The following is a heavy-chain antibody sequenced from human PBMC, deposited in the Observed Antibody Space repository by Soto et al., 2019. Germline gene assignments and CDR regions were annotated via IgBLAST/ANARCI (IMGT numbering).Heavy chain of an antibody. CDR3: AGIVPFSGGGRHYMDV. Sequence: QVQLQESGPGLVKPSETLSLTCTVSGGSISTYHWGWIRQPPGKGLEWIGLIYYTGNTDYNSSLKSRVTISIDTSKNRFSLQLTSVTPADAGVYYCAGIVPFSGGGRHYMDVWGKGTTVTVSS. CDR2: IYYTGNT. D-gene: IGHD2-8*01. V-gene: IGHV4-59*01. CDR1: GGSISTYH. J-gene: IGHJ6*03.